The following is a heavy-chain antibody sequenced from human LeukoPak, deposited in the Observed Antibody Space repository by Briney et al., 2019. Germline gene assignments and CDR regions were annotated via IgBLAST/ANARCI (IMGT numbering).Heavy chain of an antibody. CDR3: VRDGRTSATVAFDV. Sequence: KPSETLSLTCAVYGGSFSGYYWSWIRQPPGKGLEWIGVINHSGSTNYNPSLKSRVTISVDTSKNQFSLKLTSLTAAYPAVDSWVRDGRTSATVAFDVWGQGTMVTVSS. J-gene: IGHJ3*01. CDR2: INHSGST. D-gene: IGHD2-21*02. V-gene: IGHV4-34*01. CDR1: GGSFSGYY.